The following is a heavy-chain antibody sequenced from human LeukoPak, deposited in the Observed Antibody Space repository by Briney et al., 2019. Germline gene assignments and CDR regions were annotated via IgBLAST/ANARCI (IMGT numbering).Heavy chain of an antibody. CDR1: GYTFTSYG. V-gene: IGHV1-18*01. D-gene: IGHD3-22*01. CDR2: ISAYNGNT. CDR3: ARAYMGYDSSGYYYGDAFDI. J-gene: IGHJ3*02. Sequence: ASVKVSCTASGYTFTSYGISWVRQAPGQGLEWMGWISAYNGNTNYAQKLQGRVTMTTDTSTSTAYMELRSLRSDDTAVYYCARAYMGYDSSGYYYGDAFDIWGQGTMVTVSS.